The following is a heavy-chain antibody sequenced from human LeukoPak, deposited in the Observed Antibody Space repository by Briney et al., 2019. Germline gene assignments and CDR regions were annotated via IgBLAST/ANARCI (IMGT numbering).Heavy chain of an antibody. CDR3: ARMSTAHDAFDI. D-gene: IGHD5/OR15-5a*01. CDR2: INHSGST. V-gene: IGHV4-34*01. CDR1: GGSFSGYY. Sequence: PSETLSLTCAVYGGSFSGYYWSWIRQPPGKGLEWIGEINHSGSTNYNPSLKSRVTISVDTSKNQFSLKLSSVTAADTAVYYCARMSTAHDAFDIWGQGTMVTVSS. J-gene: IGHJ3*02.